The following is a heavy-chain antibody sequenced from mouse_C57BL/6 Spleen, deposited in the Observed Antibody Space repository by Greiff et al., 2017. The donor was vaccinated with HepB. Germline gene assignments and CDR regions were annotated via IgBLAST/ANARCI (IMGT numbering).Heavy chain of an antibody. D-gene: IGHD1-1*01. CDR2: IYPGSGNT. Sequence: VQLQQSGPELVKPGASVKISCKASGYTFTDYYINWVKQRPGQGLEWIGWIYPGSGNTKYSEKFKGKATLTVDTSSSTAYMQLSSLTSEDSAVYFCARRYYYGSSYVGYFDVWGTGTTVTVSS. CDR3: ARRYYYGSSYVGYFDV. V-gene: IGHV1-84*01. CDR1: GYTFTDYY. J-gene: IGHJ1*03.